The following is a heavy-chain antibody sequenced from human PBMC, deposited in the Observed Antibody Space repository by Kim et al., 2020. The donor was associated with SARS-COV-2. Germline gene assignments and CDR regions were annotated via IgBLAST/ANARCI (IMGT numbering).Heavy chain of an antibody. V-gene: IGHV3-74*01. Sequence: VKGRFTISRDNAKNTLYLQMNSLRAEETAVYYCARDVRAYCGGDCSSGYWGQGTLVTVSS. D-gene: IGHD2-21*02. CDR3: ARDVRAYCGGDCSSGY. J-gene: IGHJ4*02.